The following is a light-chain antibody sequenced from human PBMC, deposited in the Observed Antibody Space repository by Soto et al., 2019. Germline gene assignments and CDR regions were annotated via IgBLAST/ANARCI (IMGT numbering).Light chain of an antibody. Sequence: EIELTQSPGPLSLSPRERATLSCRASQSVSSSHLAGYLHKPGQAPSLLIYAASSRATGSPDRFSGGGSGTDFTLTISRLEPEDLAVYYCQQYGCSPITFGQGTRLEIK. CDR2: AAS. CDR1: QSVSSSH. V-gene: IGKV3-20*01. CDR3: QQYGCSPIT. J-gene: IGKJ5*01.